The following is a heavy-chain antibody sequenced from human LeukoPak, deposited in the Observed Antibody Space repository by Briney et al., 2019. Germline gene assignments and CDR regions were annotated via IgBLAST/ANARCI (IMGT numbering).Heavy chain of an antibody. CDR1: GGPISSSDHF. CDR3: ARGFSALVGSGNWFDS. V-gene: IGHV4-39*01. J-gene: IGHJ5*01. Sequence: SETLSLTCTVSGGPISSSDHFWGWIRQSPGKGLEWIGSLYYTGSAYYNPSLKSRVTIFVDTSKNQFSLRVTSVTAADTYVYYCARGFSALVGSGNWFDSWGQGTLVTVSS. D-gene: IGHD2-15*01. CDR2: LYYTGSA.